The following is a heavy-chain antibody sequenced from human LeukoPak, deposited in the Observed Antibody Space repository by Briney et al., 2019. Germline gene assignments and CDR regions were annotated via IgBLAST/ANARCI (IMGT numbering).Heavy chain of an antibody. D-gene: IGHD5-12*01. Sequence: PSETLPLTCTVSGGSISSYYWSWIRQPPGKGLEWIGYIYTSGSTNYNPSLKSRVTISVDTSKNQFSLKLSSVTAADTAVYYCARHGLIVATCAFDIWGQGTMVTVSS. J-gene: IGHJ3*02. CDR3: ARHGLIVATCAFDI. V-gene: IGHV4-4*09. CDR2: IYTSGST. CDR1: GGSISSYY.